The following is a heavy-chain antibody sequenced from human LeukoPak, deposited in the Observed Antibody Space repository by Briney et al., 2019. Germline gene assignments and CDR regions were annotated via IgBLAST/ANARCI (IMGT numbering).Heavy chain of an antibody. D-gene: IGHD3-22*01. V-gene: IGHV1-2*02. CDR1: GYTFTGYY. CDR2: INPNSGDP. CDR3: ATTPRIRYDTSGYYYEPYFDY. Sequence: ASVKVTCKSSGYTFTGYYIHWVRQAPGQGLEWMGWINPNSGDPNYAQKFQGRVTMTRGTSISTAYMELSRLRSDDTAVYYCATTPRIRYDTSGYYYEPYFDYWGRGTVVTVSS. J-gene: IGHJ4*02.